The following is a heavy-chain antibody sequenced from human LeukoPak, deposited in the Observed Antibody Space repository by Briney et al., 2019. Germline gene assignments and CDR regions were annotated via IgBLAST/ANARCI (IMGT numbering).Heavy chain of an antibody. V-gene: IGHV4-34*01. CDR1: GGSFSGYY. Sequence: NSSETLSLTCAVYGGSFSGYYWSWIRQPPGKGLEWIGEINHSGSANYNPSLKSRVTISVDTSKNQFSLKLSSVTAADTAVYYCARGGIAVAGTGSRRNWFAPWGQETLVTVS. D-gene: IGHD6-19*01. J-gene: IGHJ5*02. CDR3: ARGGIAVAGTGSRRNWFAP. CDR2: INHSGSA.